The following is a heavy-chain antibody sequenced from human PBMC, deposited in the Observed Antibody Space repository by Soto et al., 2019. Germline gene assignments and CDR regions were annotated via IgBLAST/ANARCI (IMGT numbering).Heavy chain of an antibody. J-gene: IGHJ4*02. CDR3: ARRATSGWEPFDN. V-gene: IGHV3-7*01. CDR1: GFRFSDYW. CDR2: IKKDGSEQ. Sequence: EVQLVESGGGLVQAGESLRLSCAASGFRFSDYWMTWVRQAPGKGLEWLANIKKDGSEQYYVPSVRGRFIISRDNAENSLSLQLNSLRSDDTGVYFCARRATSGWEPFDNWGQGTRVTVS. D-gene: IGHD6-19*01.